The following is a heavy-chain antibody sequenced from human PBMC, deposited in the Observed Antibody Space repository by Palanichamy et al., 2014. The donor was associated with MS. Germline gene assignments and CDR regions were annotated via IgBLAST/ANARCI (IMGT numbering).Heavy chain of an antibody. Sequence: EVRIVESGGALVEPGGSLRLSCVASGLSISPYGMNWIRQAPGKGLEWVAYISAGSTVYYAHSVKGRFTISRDNAENSVYLQMSTLGAEDTATYYCAKSPKGGDFFDSWGQGTLVTVSS. J-gene: IGHJ4*02. CDR2: ISAGSTV. D-gene: IGHD2-21*01. CDR1: GLSISPYG. V-gene: IGHV3-69-1*01. CDR3: AKSPKGGDFFDS.